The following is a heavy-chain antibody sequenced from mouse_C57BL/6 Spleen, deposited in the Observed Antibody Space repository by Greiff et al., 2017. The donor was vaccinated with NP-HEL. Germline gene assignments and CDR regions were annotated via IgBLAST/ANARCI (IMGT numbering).Heavy chain of an antibody. CDR1: GYTFTSYW. J-gene: IGHJ4*01. CDR2: IHPSDSDT. Sequence: VKLQQPGAELVKPGASVKVSCKASGYTFTSYWMHWVKQRPGQGLEWIGRIHPSDSDTNYNQKFKGKATLTVDKSSSTAYMQLSSLTSEDSAVYYCAIYYDYDGYYAMDYWGQGTSVTVSS. V-gene: IGHV1-74*01. D-gene: IGHD2-4*01. CDR3: AIYYDYDGYYAMDY.